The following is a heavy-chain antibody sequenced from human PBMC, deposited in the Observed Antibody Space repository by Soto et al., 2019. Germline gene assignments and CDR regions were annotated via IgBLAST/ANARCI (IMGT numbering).Heavy chain of an antibody. Sequence: QVQLPESGPGLVKPSETLSLTCTVSGGSISSYYWCWLRPPPGPGLEWIGYIYYSGSTNYNPSLKSRVTISVDTSKNQFSLKLSSVTAADTAVYYCAREEPSAGDAFDIWGQGTMVTVSS. CDR1: GGSISSYY. CDR3: AREEPSAGDAFDI. CDR2: IYYSGST. D-gene: IGHD1-26*01. V-gene: IGHV4-59*01. J-gene: IGHJ3*02.